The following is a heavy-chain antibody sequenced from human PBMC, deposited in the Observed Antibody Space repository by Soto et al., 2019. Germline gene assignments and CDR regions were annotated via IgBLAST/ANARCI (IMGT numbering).Heavy chain of an antibody. V-gene: IGHV1-18*01. CDR2: ISAYNGNT. CDR1: GYTFTSYG. D-gene: IGHD3-3*01. CDR3: ARGGELRFLEWLSRYYFDY. J-gene: IGHJ4*02. Sequence: QVQLVQSGAEVKKPGASVKVSCKASGYTFTSYGISWVRQAPGQGLEWMGWISAYNGNTNYAQKLQGRVTMTTETATSTAYMELRSLRSDDTAVYYCARGGELRFLEWLSRYYFDYWGQGTLVTVSS.